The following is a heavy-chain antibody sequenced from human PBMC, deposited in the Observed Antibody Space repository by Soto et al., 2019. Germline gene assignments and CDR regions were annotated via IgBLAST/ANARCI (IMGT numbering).Heavy chain of an antibody. CDR1: GGSINTFY. CDR3: AREGSYSAYNFAHGIQLWSFDF. Sequence: SEALSLTCTVSGGSINTFYWSWVRQPAGKGLEWIGRIFSSGSTSFNPSLESRVAMSVDTSKNHFSLNLSSVTAADMAVYYCAREGSYSAYNFAHGIQLWSFDFWGQGALVTVSS. D-gene: IGHD5-12*01. V-gene: IGHV4-4*07. CDR2: IFSSGST. J-gene: IGHJ4*02.